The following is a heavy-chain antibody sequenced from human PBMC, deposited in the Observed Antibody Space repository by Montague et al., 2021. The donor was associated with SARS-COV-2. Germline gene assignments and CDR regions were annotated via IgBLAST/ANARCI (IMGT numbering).Heavy chain of an antibody. J-gene: IGHJ1*01. CDR3: AGTYSRTLDFQH. D-gene: IGHD1-26*01. CDR2: IYSSGVT. Sequence: SETRSLTCTVSGASVGSFYWSWVRQSPDNRLEWIGYIYSSGVTKYNPSLESRVSMSLDASKNQFSLSLRSVTAADTAIYYCAGTYSRTLDFQHWGQGTLATV. CDR1: GASVGSFY. V-gene: IGHV4-59*02.